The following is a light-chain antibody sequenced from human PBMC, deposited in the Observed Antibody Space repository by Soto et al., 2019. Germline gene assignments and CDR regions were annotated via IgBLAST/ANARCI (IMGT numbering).Light chain of an antibody. CDR2: DAS. V-gene: IGKV1-5*01. Sequence: EIHMTQSPSSLSVSVGDRSTITCLTSQNINAWLAWYQQRPGQAPKLLIYDASTVQSGVPSRFSGSGSGTEFTLTISSLQPGDFATYYCQHYKMYSPWTFGQGTKVEIK. CDR1: QNINAW. J-gene: IGKJ1*01. CDR3: QHYKMYSPWT.